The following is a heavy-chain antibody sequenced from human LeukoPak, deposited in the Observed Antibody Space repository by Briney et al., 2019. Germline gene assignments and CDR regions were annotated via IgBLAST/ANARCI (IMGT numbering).Heavy chain of an antibody. Sequence: PGGSLRLSCAASGFTFSSYWMSWVRQTPGKGLEWVANIKQDGSDKHYVDSVKGRFTISRDNAKSSLYLEMNSLRAEDTAVYYCARQYTSGRYVTPNVYWGQGTLVTVSS. J-gene: IGHJ4*02. CDR1: GFTFSSYW. CDR3: ARQYTSGRYVTPNVY. D-gene: IGHD6-19*01. CDR2: IKQDGSDK. V-gene: IGHV3-7*01.